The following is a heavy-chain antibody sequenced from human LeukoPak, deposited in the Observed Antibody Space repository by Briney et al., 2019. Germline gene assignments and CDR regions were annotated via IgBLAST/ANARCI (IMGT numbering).Heavy chain of an antibody. J-gene: IGHJ6*02. CDR1: GFTFSSYW. D-gene: IGHD6-13*01. CDR2: INSDGSST. CDR3: ARDQEGSSWFSVVDSYYGMDV. V-gene: IGHV3-74*01. Sequence: GGSLRLSCAASGFTFSSYWMHWVRQAPGKGLVWVPRINSDGSSTSYADSVKGRFTISRDNAKNTLYLQMNSLRAEDTAVYYCARDQEGSSWFSVVDSYYGMDVWGQGTTVTVSS.